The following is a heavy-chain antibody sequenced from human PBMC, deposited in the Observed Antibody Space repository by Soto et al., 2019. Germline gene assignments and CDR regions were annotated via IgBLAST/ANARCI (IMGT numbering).Heavy chain of an antibody. J-gene: IGHJ4*02. D-gene: IGHD3-9*01. CDR2: ISDSGSS. CDR1: GGSISSGSFY. Sequence: QVQLQESGPGLVKPSQTLTLTCTVSGGSISSGSFYWSWIRQHPGKGLEWIGHISDSGSSYYNPSLESRVTISVDTSKNPFSLKLSAVTAADTAVYFCARTTFYDIFTAYYSLFDYWGQGTLVTVSS. V-gene: IGHV4-31*03. CDR3: ARTTFYDIFTAYYSLFDY.